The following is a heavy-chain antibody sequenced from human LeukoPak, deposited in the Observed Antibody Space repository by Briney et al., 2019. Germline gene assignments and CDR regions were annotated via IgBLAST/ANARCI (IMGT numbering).Heavy chain of an antibody. D-gene: IGHD3-9*01. CDR3: AKRSHYDILTGYYLDY. CDR2: ISGSGGST. J-gene: IGHJ4*02. V-gene: IGHV3-23*01. CDR1: GFTFSSYG. Sequence: GGTLRLSCAASGFTFSSYGMSWVRQAPGKGLEWVSAISGSGGSTYYADSVKGRFTISRDNSKNTLYLQMNSLRAEDTAVYYCAKRSHYDILTGYYLDYWGQGTLVTVSS.